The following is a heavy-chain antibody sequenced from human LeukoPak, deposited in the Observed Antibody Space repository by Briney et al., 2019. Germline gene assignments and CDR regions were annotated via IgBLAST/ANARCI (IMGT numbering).Heavy chain of an antibody. Sequence: SVKVSCKASGGTFSSYTISWVRQAPGQGLGWVGRLIPILGIATYAQTFQGRVTITADKSTSTAYMELSSLRSEDTAVYYCARDLLKPNSIFGVVIGLDYWGQGTLVTVSS. V-gene: IGHV1-69*04. CDR2: LIPILGIA. CDR1: GGTFSSYT. D-gene: IGHD3-3*01. CDR3: ARDLLKPNSIFGVVIGLDY. J-gene: IGHJ4*02.